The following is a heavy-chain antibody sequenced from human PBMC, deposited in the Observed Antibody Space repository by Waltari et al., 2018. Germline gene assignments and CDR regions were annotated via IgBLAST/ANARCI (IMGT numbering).Heavy chain of an antibody. CDR1: GLTFSNYA. D-gene: IGHD3-22*01. CDR3: AKGPWTTSYDSSASFDY. Sequence: EEQLLESGGGLGQPGGSLRLSCAASGLTFSNYAMGWGRQAPGKGLGWVSGMKAKSDTTYYADSVKGRFAISRDNSKNTMSLQMNSLRGEDTAVYYCAKGPWTTSYDSSASFDYWGQGTLVTVSS. V-gene: IGHV3-23*01. CDR2: MKAKSDTT. J-gene: IGHJ4*02.